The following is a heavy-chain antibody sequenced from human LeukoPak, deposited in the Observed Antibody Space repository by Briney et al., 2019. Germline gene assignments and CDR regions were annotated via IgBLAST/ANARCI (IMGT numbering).Heavy chain of an antibody. V-gene: IGHV4-59*01. Sequence: SETLSLTRTVSGGSISSYYWSWIRQPPGKGLEWIGYIYYSGSTNYNPSLKSRVTISVDTSKNQFSLKLSSVTAADTAVYYCARWGYGPYGYYYYYMDVWGKGTTVTVSS. CDR3: ARWGYGPYGYYYYYMDV. D-gene: IGHD5-18*01. CDR2: IYYSGST. J-gene: IGHJ6*03. CDR1: GGSISSYY.